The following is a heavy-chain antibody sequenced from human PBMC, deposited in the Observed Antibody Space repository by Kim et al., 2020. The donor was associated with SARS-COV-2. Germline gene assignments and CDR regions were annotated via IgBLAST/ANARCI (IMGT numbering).Heavy chain of an antibody. J-gene: IGHJ6*02. Sequence: NEFAADFVKGRFTISRDNFNNTLYLQRNGLRAEDTALYYCARDGDRSGLDVWGQGTTVTVSS. D-gene: IGHD3-22*01. V-gene: IGHV3-30*01. CDR2: NE. CDR3: ARDGDRSGLDV.